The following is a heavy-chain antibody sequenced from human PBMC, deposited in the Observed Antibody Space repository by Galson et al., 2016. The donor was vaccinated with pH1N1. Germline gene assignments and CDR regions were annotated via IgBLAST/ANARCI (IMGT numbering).Heavy chain of an antibody. J-gene: IGHJ3*02. CDR2: VYTSGRT. D-gene: IGHD1-1*01. CDR3: ARGWNLDAFDI. Sequence: ETLSLTCTVSGGSISSRYWSWIRQPAGKGLGWIGRVYTSGRTDSNPSLKSRVTMSMDTSNSQFSMILNSVTAADTAVYYCARGWNLDAFDIWGQGTMVTVSS. CDR1: GGSISSRY. V-gene: IGHV4-4*07.